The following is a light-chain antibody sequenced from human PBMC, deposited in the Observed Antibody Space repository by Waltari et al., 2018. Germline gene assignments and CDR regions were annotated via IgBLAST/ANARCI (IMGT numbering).Light chain of an antibody. CDR3: QQYRNLCA. CDR2: DAS. CDR1: QDINNY. J-gene: IGKJ1*01. Sequence: DIQMTQSPSSLSASVGDRVTITCQASQDINNYLNWYQQRPGKAPKLLIYDASNLETGVPSRFSGSGSGTDFTFTISSLQPEDIATYYCQQYRNLCAFGQGTKVEIK. V-gene: IGKV1-33*01.